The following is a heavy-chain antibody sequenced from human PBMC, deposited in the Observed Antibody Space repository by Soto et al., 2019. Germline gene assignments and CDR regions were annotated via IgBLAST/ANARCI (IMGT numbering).Heavy chain of an antibody. Sequence: GASVKVSCKASGGTFSSYAISWVRQAPGQGLEWMGGIIPIFGTANYAQKFQGRVTITADESTSTAYMELSSLRSEDTAVYYCARDWGRAILGYYFDYWGQGTLVTVSS. J-gene: IGHJ4*02. V-gene: IGHV1-69*13. D-gene: IGHD2-2*02. CDR2: IIPIFGTA. CDR3: ARDWGRAILGYYFDY. CDR1: GGTFSSYA.